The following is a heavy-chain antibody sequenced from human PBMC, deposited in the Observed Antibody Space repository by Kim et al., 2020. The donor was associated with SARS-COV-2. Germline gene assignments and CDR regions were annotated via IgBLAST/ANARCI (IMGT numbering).Heavy chain of an antibody. J-gene: IGHJ6*02. V-gene: IGHV3-30*04. CDR1: GFTFSSYA. D-gene: IGHD3-10*01. CDR2: ISYDGSNK. Sequence: GGSLRLSCAASGFTFSSYAMHWVRQAPGKGLEWVAVISYDGSNKYYADSVKGRFTISRDNSKNTLYLQMNSLRAEDTAVYYCARDIFGSGDTYYYYGMDVWGQGTTVTVSS. CDR3: ARDIFGSGDTYYYYGMDV.